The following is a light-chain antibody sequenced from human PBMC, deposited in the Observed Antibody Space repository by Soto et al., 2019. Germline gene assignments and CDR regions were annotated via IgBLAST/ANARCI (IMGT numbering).Light chain of an antibody. Sequence: EIVMTQSPATLSLSPGERAALSCRASQRINSELAWYQQKPGQPPRLLIYGASTRATGVPARFTGSESGSEFTLTISVLQSEDFAVYYCQQGHNWPLTFGQGTRLEI. J-gene: IGKJ2*01. CDR3: QQGHNWPLT. V-gene: IGKV3-15*01. CDR2: GAS. CDR1: QRINSE.